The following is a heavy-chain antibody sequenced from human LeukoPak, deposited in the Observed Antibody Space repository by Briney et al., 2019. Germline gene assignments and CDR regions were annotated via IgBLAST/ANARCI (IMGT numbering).Heavy chain of an antibody. Sequence: TGGSLRLSCAASGFTVGSNYMSWVRQAPGKGLEWVSVIYSGENPYYADSVKGRFTISRDNSKNAVYLQMNSLRAEDTAVYYCARTNFWSGHWGQGTLVTVSS. J-gene: IGHJ4*02. CDR1: GFTVGSNY. D-gene: IGHD3-3*01. V-gene: IGHV3-53*01. CDR2: IYSGENP. CDR3: ARTNFWSGH.